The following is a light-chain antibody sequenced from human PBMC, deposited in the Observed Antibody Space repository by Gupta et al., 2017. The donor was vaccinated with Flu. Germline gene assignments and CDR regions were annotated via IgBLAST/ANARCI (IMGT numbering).Light chain of an antibody. V-gene: IGKV1-39*01. CDR3: QQSDRSPWT. J-gene: IGKJ1*01. CDR1: QSVSNY. Sequence: DIQMTQSPSSLYASVGDRVTITCRPSQSVSNYLNWYQQMPGKAPKLLIYAASRLQGGGPSRFSGGGYGTDFTLTISSLQPEDFATYYCQQSDRSPWTFGQGTKVEIK. CDR2: AAS.